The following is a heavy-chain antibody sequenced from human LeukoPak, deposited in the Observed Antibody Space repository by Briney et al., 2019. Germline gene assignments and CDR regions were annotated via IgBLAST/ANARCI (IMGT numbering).Heavy chain of an antibody. D-gene: IGHD1-26*01. CDR2: IYYSGST. J-gene: IGHJ4*02. V-gene: IGHV4-39*07. CDR3: AREGGTYQYYFDY. Sequence: SETLSLTCTVSGGSISSSSYYRGWIRQPPGKGLEWIGSIYYSGSTYYNPSLKSRVTISVDTSKNQFSLKLSSVTAADTAVYYCAREGGTYQYYFDYWGQGTLVTVSS. CDR1: GGSISSSSYY.